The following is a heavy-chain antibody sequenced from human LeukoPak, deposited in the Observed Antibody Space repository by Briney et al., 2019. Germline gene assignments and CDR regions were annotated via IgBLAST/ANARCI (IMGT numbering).Heavy chain of an antibody. J-gene: IGHJ4*02. V-gene: IGHV3-30-3*01. D-gene: IGHD3-10*01. CDR3: AKDRGTLRLIHFDY. CDR2: ISYDGSNK. Sequence: GGSLRLSCAASGFTFSSYAMHWVRQAPGKGLEWVAVISYDGSNKYYADSVKGRFTISRDNSQNTLYVQMNSLRAEDTAVYYCAKDRGTLRLIHFDYWGQGTLVTVSS. CDR1: GFTFSSYA.